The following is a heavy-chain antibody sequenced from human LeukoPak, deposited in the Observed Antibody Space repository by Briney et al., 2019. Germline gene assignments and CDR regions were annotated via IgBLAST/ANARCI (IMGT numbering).Heavy chain of an antibody. CDR1: GGSFSGYY. CDR3: ARVHGGYSSGWYDY. CDR2: INHSGST. J-gene: IGHJ4*02. V-gene: IGHV4-34*01. Sequence: SETLSLTCAVYGGSFSGYYWSWIRQPPGKGLEWIGEINHSGSTNYNPSLKSRVTISVDTSKNQFSLKLSSVTAADTAVYYCARVHGGYSSGWYDYWGQGTLVTVSS. D-gene: IGHD6-19*01.